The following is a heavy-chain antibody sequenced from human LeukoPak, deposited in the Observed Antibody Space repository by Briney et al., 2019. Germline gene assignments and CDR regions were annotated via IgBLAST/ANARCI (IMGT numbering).Heavy chain of an antibody. CDR3: ARYRLDAFDI. J-gene: IGHJ3*02. CDR2: VYYSGST. Sequence: PSETLSLTCTVSGGSISSYFWSWIRQPPGKGLEWIGYVYYSGSTNYNPSLKSRVTISVDTSKNQFSLKLSSVTAADTAVYYCARYRLDAFDIWGQGTMVTVSS. V-gene: IGHV4-59*08. CDR1: GGSISSYF.